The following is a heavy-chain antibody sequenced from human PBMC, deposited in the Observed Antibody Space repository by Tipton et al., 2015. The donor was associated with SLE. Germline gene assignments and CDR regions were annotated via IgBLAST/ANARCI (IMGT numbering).Heavy chain of an antibody. D-gene: IGHD2-2*01. CDR2: ISHSGTT. CDR3: ARPRSTSRSNWSFDL. Sequence: GLVKPSETLSLTCAVYGGSFSGYYWNWIRQPPGKGLEWIGEISHSGTTNYNPSFKSRATISIDTSKNQFSLKLNSVTAADTAVYYCARPRSTSRSNWSFDLWGRGTLVTVSS. CDR1: GGSFSGYY. V-gene: IGHV4-34*01. J-gene: IGHJ2*01.